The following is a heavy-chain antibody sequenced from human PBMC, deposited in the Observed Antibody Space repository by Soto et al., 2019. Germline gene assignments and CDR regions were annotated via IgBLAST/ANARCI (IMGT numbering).Heavy chain of an antibody. D-gene: IGHD3-3*01. CDR1: GGTFSSYA. CDR3: ARGKGYDFWSGYDY. V-gene: IGHV1-69*01. CDR2: IIPIFGTA. J-gene: IGHJ4*02. Sequence: QVQLVQSGAEVKKPGSSVNVSCKASGGTFSSYAISWVRQAPGQGLEWMGGIIPIFGTAHYAQKFQGRGTITADESSSTAYMGLSSLRSEDTAVYYCARGKGYDFWSGYDYWGQGTLVTDSS.